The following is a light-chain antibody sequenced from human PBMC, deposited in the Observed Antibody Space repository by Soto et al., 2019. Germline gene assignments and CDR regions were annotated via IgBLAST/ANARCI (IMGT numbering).Light chain of an antibody. CDR3: SPYTGSSALVV. V-gene: IGLV2-14*01. Sequence: QSALTQPASVSGSPGQSITISCTGTSSDVGGYKFVSWYQHHPGKAPKVMIYEVTKRPSGVSNRFSGSKSGNTASLTISGLQAEDEAYYYCSPYTGSSALVVFGGGTKLTVL. CDR2: EVT. J-gene: IGLJ2*01. CDR1: SSDVGGYKF.